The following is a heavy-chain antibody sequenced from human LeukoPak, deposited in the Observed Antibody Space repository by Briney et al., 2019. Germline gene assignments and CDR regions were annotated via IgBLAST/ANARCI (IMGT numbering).Heavy chain of an antibody. CDR2: INPNSGGT. Sequence: ASVKVSCKASGYTFTGYYMHWVRQAPGQGLEWMGWINPNSGGTNYAQKFQGRATMTRDTSINTAYMELSRLRSDDTAVYYCARVGYFDWSQDVWGQGTLVTVSS. D-gene: IGHD3-9*01. J-gene: IGHJ4*02. V-gene: IGHV1-2*02. CDR3: ARVGYFDWSQDV. CDR1: GYTFTGYY.